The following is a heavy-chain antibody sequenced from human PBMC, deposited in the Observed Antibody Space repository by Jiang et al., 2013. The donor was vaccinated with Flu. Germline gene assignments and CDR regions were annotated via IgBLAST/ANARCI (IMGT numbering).Heavy chain of an antibody. J-gene: IGHJ4*02. CDR2: INPNTGDT. CDR1: GYTFTDYD. V-gene: IGHV1-8*01. D-gene: IGHD6-25*01. CDR3: ARALRTGYDNARGY. Sequence: SGAEVKKPGASVKVSCQASGYTFTDYDINWVRQATGQGLEWMGWINPNTGDTGSVQKFKGRVTLTRNTSISTAFLDLSGLTSDDTAVYYCARALRTGYDNARGYWGQGALVTVSS.